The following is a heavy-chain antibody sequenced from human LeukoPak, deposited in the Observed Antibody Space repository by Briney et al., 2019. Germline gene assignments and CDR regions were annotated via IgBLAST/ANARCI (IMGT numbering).Heavy chain of an antibody. CDR1: GFTFSSYW. J-gene: IGHJ4*02. D-gene: IGHD1-1*01. V-gene: IGHV3-7*03. CDR3: ARDHYNWNDAYLDY. CDR2: IKQDGSEK. Sequence: GGSLRLSCAASGFTFSSYWMSWVRQAPGKGLEWVANIKQDGSEKYYVDSVKGRFTISRDNAKNSLYLQINSLRAEDTAFYYCARDHYNWNDAYLDYWGQGTLVIVSS.